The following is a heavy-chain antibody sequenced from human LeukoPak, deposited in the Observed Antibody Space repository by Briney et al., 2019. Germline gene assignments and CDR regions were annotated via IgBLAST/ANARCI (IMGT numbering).Heavy chain of an antibody. J-gene: IGHJ4*02. V-gene: IGHV4-59*08. D-gene: IGHD3-22*01. Sequence: SETLSLTCTVSGGSISSYYWGWIRQPPVKGLEWIGYIYYSGTTNYNSSLKSRVTISVDTSKNQISLKLSSVTAADTAVYYCARHTNYYDSSGLDYWGQGTLVTVSS. CDR2: IYYSGTT. CDR3: ARHTNYYDSSGLDY. CDR1: GGSISSYY.